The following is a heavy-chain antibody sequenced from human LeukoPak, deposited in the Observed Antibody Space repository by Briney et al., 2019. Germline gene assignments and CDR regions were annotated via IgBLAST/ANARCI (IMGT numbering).Heavy chain of an antibody. CDR3: AKDGSSPFGY. J-gene: IGHJ4*02. D-gene: IGHD6-6*01. CDR1: GFTFSSYD. V-gene: IGHV3-30*02. Sequence: GGSLRLSCVVSGFTFSSYDMHWVRQAPGKGLEWVAFMRYDGSDEYYGDSVKGRFTIFRDNSKNTLYLQMNSPRVEDTAVYYCAKDGSSPFGYWGQGTLVTVSS. CDR2: MRYDGSDE.